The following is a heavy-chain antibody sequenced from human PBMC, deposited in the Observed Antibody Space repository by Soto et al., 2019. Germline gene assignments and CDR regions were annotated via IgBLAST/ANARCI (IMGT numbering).Heavy chain of an antibody. CDR1: GGSFSGYD. V-gene: IGHV4-34*01. J-gene: IGHJ5*02. Sequence: SAPLSLTCPVYGGSFSGYDWSWLRQRPGKGLEWIGDCNNSGSTNYNPSLKSRVTISVDTSKNQFSLNRSSVTAAETAVYYCARSRMYDFWSGYLTGAWFDPWGQGTLVTVS. CDR2: CNNSGST. CDR3: ARSRMYDFWSGYLTGAWFDP. D-gene: IGHD3-3*01.